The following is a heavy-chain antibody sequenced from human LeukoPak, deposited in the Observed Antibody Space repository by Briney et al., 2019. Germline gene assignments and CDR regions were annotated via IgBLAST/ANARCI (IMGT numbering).Heavy chain of an antibody. J-gene: IGHJ4*02. V-gene: IGHV4-34*01. CDR3: ASVMRTFRGDYRDY. D-gene: IGHD2/OR15-2a*01. CDR2: INHSGST. CDR1: GGPFSGYY. Sequence: PSETLSLTCAVYGGPFSGYYWSWIRQPPGKGLEWIGEINHSGSTNYNPSLKSRVTISVDTSKNQFSLKLSSVTAADTAVYYCASVMRTFRGDYRDYWGQGTLVTVSS.